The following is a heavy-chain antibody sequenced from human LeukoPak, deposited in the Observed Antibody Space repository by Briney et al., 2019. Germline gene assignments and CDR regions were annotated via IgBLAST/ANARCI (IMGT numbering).Heavy chain of an antibody. CDR1: GGSISSYY. D-gene: IGHD2-8*02. CDR2: IYYSGGT. V-gene: IGHV4-59*08. CDR3: ARSGSGGMTFDI. J-gene: IGHJ3*02. Sequence: ETLSLTCTVSGGSISSYYWNWIRQPPGKGLEWIGYIYYSGGTNYNPSLKSRVTISVDTSKNQFSLKLSSVTAADTAVYYCARSGSGGMTFDIWGQGTMVTVSS.